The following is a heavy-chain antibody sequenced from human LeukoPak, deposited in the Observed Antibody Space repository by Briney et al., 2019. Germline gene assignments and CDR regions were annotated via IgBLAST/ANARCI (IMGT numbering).Heavy chain of an antibody. CDR3: ARLGAYCGGDCSLGAFDI. D-gene: IGHD2-21*02. CDR1: GGSISSSNW. CDR2: IYHSGST. J-gene: IGHJ3*02. V-gene: IGHV4-4*02. Sequence: SETLSLTCAVSGGSISSSNWWSWVRQPPGKGLEWIGEIYHSGSTNYNPSLKSRVTISVDRSKNQFSLKLSSVTAADTAVYYCARLGAYCGGDCSLGAFDIWGQGTMVTVSS.